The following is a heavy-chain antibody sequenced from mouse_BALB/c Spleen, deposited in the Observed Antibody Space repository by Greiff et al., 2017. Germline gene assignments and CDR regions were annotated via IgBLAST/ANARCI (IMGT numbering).Heavy chain of an antibody. CDR3: ARDDYDSWFAY. D-gene: IGHD2-4*01. CDR2: ISDGGSTT. V-gene: IGHV5-4*02. Sequence: EVQRVESGGGLVKPGGSLKLSCAASGFTFSDYYMYWVRQTPEKRLEWVATISDGGSTTYYPDSVKGRFTISRDNAKNNLYLQMSSLKSEDTAMYYCARDDYDSWFAYWGQGTLVTVSA. CDR1: GFTFSDYY. J-gene: IGHJ3*01.